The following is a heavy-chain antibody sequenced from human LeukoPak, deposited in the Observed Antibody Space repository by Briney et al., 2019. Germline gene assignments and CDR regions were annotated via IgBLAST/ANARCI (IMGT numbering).Heavy chain of an antibody. V-gene: IGHV1-69*04. CDR3: ARGMVVVPAALDY. Sequence: SVKVSCKASGGTFSSYAISWVRQAPGQGLEWMGRIIPILGIANYAQKFQGRVTITADKSTSTAYMELSSLRSEDTAVYYCARGMVVVPAALDYWGQGTLVTVSS. J-gene: IGHJ4*02. CDR1: GGTFSSYA. CDR2: IIPILGIA. D-gene: IGHD2-2*01.